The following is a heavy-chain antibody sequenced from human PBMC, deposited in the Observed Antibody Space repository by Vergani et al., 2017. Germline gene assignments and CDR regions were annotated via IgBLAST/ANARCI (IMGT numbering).Heavy chain of an antibody. D-gene: IGHD5-12*01. Sequence: QVQLVQSGAEVKKPGSSVKVSCKASGGTFSSYTISWVRQAPGQGLEWVGRIIPILGIANYAQKFQGRVTITADKSTSTAYMELSSLRSEDTAVYYCARDRYREYSGYDFPLWGQGTLVTVSS. J-gene: IGHJ4*02. V-gene: IGHV1-69*08. CDR3: ARDRYREYSGYDFPL. CDR2: IIPILGIA. CDR1: GGTFSSYT.